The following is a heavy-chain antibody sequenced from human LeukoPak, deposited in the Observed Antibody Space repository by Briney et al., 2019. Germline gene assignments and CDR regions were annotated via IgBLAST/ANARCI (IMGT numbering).Heavy chain of an antibody. CDR2: ISYDGSNK. D-gene: IGHD2-15*01. J-gene: IGHJ4*02. CDR3: AKDSHVVAATPYYFDD. CDR1: GFTFSSYA. Sequence: GRSLRLSCAASGFTFSSYAMHWVRQAPGKGLEWVAVISYDGSNKYYADSVKGRFTISRDNSKNTLYLQMNSLRAEDTAVYYCAKDSHVVAATPYYFDDWGQGTLVTVPS. V-gene: IGHV3-30-3*01.